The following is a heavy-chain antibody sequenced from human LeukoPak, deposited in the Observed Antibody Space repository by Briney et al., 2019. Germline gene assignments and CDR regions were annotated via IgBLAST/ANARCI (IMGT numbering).Heavy chain of an antibody. D-gene: IGHD3-9*01. J-gene: IGHJ4*02. V-gene: IGHV3-23*01. Sequence: GGSLRLSCAASGFTFSSHGMNWVRQAPGKGLEWVSGIRGDGVTTYYADSVKGRFTISRDNAKNSLYLQMNSLRVEDTAVYYCAQDGRLARLDYWGQGTLVTVSS. CDR3: AQDGRLARLDY. CDR1: GFTFSSHG. CDR2: IRGDGVTT.